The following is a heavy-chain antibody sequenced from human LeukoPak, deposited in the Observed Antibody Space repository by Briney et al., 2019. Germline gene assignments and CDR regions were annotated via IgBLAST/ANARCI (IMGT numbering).Heavy chain of an antibody. CDR2: ISPSGGST. Sequence: ASVKVSCRAFGYTFTSNYMHWVRQAPGQGPEWMGVISPSGGSTTYAQKFQGRVTLTRDMSTSTDYLELRSLRSEDTAVFYCARDNSVRDEAWWFNPWGQGTLVTVSS. CDR3: ARDNSVRDEAWWFNP. D-gene: IGHD5-24*01. CDR1: GYTFTSNY. V-gene: IGHV1-46*01. J-gene: IGHJ5*02.